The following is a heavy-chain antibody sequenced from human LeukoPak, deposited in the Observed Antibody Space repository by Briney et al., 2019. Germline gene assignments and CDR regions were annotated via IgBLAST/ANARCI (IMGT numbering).Heavy chain of an antibody. D-gene: IGHD6-6*01. CDR1: GYTFTDYY. Sequence: ASVTVSCKASGYTFTDYYMHWVRQAPGQGLEWMGWINPNSGGTNYAQKFQGRVTMTRDTSISTAYMELSRLRSDDTTVYYCARVMRQLVGSVFDYWGQGTLVTVSS. CDR3: ARVMRQLVGSVFDY. J-gene: IGHJ4*02. CDR2: INPNSGGT. V-gene: IGHV1-2*02.